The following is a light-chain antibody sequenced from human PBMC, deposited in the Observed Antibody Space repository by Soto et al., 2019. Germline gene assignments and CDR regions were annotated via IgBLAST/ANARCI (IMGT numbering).Light chain of an antibody. V-gene: IGKV3-20*01. CDR1: QSVSNNY. CDR3: QQYGSSPPYT. J-gene: IGKJ2*01. CDR2: GSS. Sequence: EVVLTQSPGTLSLPPGERATLSCRASQSVSNNYFAWYQQKPGQAPRLLIFGSSARATGIPDRFSGSGSGTDFTLTISRLEPEDFAVYYCQQYGSSPPYTFGQGTKLEIK.